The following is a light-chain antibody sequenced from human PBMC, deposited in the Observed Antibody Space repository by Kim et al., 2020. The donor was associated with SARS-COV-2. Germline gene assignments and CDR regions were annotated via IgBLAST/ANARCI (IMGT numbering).Light chain of an antibody. CDR1: QSVSSSY. J-gene: IGKJ4*01. CDR3: QQYGSPLT. CDR2: GAS. V-gene: IGKV3-20*01. Sequence: PGERATLSCRASQSVSSSYLAWYQQKPGQAPRLLIYGASSRATGIPDRFSGSGSGTDFTLTISRLEPEDFAVYYCQQYGSPLTFGGGTKVDIK.